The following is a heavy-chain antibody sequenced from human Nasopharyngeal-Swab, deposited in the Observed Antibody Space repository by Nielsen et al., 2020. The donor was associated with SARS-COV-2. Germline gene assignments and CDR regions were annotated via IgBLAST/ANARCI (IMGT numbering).Heavy chain of an antibody. CDR3: ARMVYAHHFDY. V-gene: IGHV1-3*01. CDR2: INAGNGNT. J-gene: IGHJ4*02. D-gene: IGHD2-8*01. Sequence: WVGQAPGQRLEWMGWINAGNGNTKYSQKFQGRVTITRDTSASTAYMELSSLRSEDTAVYYCARMVYAHHFDYWGQGTLVNVSS.